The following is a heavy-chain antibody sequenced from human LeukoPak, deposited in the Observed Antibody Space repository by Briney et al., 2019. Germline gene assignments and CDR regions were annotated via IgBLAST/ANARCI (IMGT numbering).Heavy chain of an antibody. J-gene: IGHJ1*01. CDR3: ARHGGYSSPYLH. CDR2: IYYSGST. V-gene: IGHV4-59*08. D-gene: IGHD6-13*01. CDR1: GGSISNYY. Sequence: SETLSLTCTVSGGSISNYYWSWIRQPPGKGLVCIGYIYYSGSTNYNPSLKSRVTISVDTSKNQFSLKLSSVTATDTAVYYCARHGGYSSPYLHWGQGTLVTVSS.